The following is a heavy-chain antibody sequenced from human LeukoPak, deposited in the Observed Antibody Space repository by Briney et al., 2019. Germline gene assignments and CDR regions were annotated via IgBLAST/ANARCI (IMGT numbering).Heavy chain of an antibody. D-gene: IGHD3-10*01. CDR1: GFTVSSNY. CDR2: IYSGGST. V-gene: IGHV3-53*01. J-gene: IGHJ4*02. Sequence: GGSLRLSCAASGFTVSSNYVSWVRRAPGKGLEWVSVIYSGGSTSYSDSVKGRFTISRDNSKNTLYLQMNSLRAEDTAVYYCARDAGSGHLDYWGQGTLVTVSS. CDR3: ARDAGSGHLDY.